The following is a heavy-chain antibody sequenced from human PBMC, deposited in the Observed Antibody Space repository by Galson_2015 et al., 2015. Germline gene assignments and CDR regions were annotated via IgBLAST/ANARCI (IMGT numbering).Heavy chain of an antibody. CDR1: GFDFSSYW. D-gene: IGHD3/OR15-3a*01. CDR2: VNSDGSTA. V-gene: IGHV3-74*03. Sequence: SLRLSCAASGFDFSSYWMHWVRQAPGKGLVWVSRVNSDGSTATYADSVKGRFTVSRDNAWSTVFLHMNSLRVEDTATYYCTRGGPDFWTGYRYGLDVWGQGTTVTV. CDR3: TRGGPDFWTGYRYGLDV. J-gene: IGHJ6*02.